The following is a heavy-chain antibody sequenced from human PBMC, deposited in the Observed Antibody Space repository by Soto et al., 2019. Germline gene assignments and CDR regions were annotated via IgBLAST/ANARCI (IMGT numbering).Heavy chain of an antibody. CDR2: IYYSGST. Sequence: QVQLQESGPGLVKPSQTLSLICTVSGGSISSAGYYWSWIRQHPGKGLEWIGYIYYSGSTYYNPSLKSRVTISLDTSKNQFSLKLSSVTAADTAVYFCAREPVDTATNYYGEDVWGQGTTVTVS. V-gene: IGHV4-31*03. J-gene: IGHJ6*02. CDR1: GGSISSAGYY. D-gene: IGHD5-18*01. CDR3: AREPVDTATNYYGEDV.